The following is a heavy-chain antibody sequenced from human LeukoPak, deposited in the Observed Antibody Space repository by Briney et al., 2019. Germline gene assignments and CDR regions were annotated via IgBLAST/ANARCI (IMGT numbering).Heavy chain of an antibody. Sequence: SETLSLTCTVSGGSISSYYWSWIRQPPGKGLEWIGYIYYLGSTNYNPSLKSRVTMSVDTSKNQFSLKLSSVTAADTAVYYCARASYGDYVYYYMDVWGKGTTVTISS. D-gene: IGHD4-17*01. CDR3: ARASYGDYVYYYMDV. CDR2: IYYLGST. J-gene: IGHJ6*03. V-gene: IGHV4-59*01. CDR1: GGSISSYY.